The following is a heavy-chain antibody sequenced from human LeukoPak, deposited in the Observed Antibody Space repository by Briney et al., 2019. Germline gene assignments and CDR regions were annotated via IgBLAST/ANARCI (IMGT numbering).Heavy chain of an antibody. CDR3: ARLRIDSSGWTIFDY. CDR2: TYYRSKWYN. V-gene: IGHV6-1*01. J-gene: IGHJ4*02. D-gene: IGHD6-19*01. CDR1: GDSVSSDSAA. Sequence: SQTLSLTCAISGDSVSSDSAAWNWIRQSPSRGLEWLGRTYYRSKWYNDYAVSVKSRITINPDTSKNQFSLQLNSMTPEDTAVYYCARLRIDSSGWTIFDYWGQGTLVTVSS.